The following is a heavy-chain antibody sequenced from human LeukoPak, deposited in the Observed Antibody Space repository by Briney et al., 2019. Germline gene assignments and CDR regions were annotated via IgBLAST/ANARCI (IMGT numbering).Heavy chain of an antibody. Sequence: GGSLRLSCAASGFAFSSYWISWVRQAPGKGLEWVATIKQGGRDKFYVDSVKGRFSLSRDYAKNSVYLEMNSLRVDDTAVYYCARDAFRARYFDLWGRGTLVTVSS. CDR1: GFAFSSYW. D-gene: IGHD3-10*01. V-gene: IGHV3-7*01. CDR2: IKQGGRDK. J-gene: IGHJ2*01. CDR3: ARDAFRARYFDL.